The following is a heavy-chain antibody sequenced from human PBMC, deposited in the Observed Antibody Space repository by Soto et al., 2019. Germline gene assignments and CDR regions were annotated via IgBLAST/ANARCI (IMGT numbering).Heavy chain of an antibody. CDR1: GFTFSSYA. CDR3: AKVSIGWYNTPPYWYFDF. V-gene: IGHV3-23*01. J-gene: IGHJ2*01. D-gene: IGHD6-19*01. CDR2: ININGGGI. Sequence: EVQLLESGGGAIQPGGSLRLSCAASGFTFSSYAMTWVRQAPGKGLEWVSSININGGGIHYADSVKGRFTISRDNSKNTLDLQMNSLRAEDTALYFCAKVSIGWYNTPPYWYFDFWGRGTLVTVSS.